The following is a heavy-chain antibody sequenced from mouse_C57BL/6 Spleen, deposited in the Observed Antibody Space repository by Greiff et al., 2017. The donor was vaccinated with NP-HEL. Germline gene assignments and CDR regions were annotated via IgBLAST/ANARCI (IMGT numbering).Heavy chain of an antibody. V-gene: IGHV1-82*01. Sequence: VQLQQSGPELVKPGASVKISCKASGYAFSSSWMNWVKQRPGQGLEWIGRIYPGDGDTNYNGKFKGKATLTADKSSSTAYMQLSSLTSEDSAVYFCAKTAQSYFDYWGQGTTLTVSS. D-gene: IGHD3-2*02. CDR3: AKTAQSYFDY. CDR1: GYAFSSSW. J-gene: IGHJ2*01. CDR2: IYPGDGDT.